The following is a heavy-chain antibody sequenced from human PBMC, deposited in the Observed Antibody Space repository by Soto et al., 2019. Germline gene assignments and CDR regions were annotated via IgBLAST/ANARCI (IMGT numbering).Heavy chain of an antibody. CDR1: GGSLRGCY. J-gene: IGHJ4*02. V-gene: IGHV4-34*01. D-gene: IGHD3-3*01. CDR2: INHSGST. CDR3: ARGKYYDFWSGYPSPKHFDY. Sequence: PSETLSLTCSVYGGSLRGCYGSWSRKNPGKGLEWIGEINHSGSTNYNPSLKSRVTISVDTSKNQFSLKLSSVTAADTAVYYCARGKYYDFWSGYPSPKHFDYWGQGTLVTVS.